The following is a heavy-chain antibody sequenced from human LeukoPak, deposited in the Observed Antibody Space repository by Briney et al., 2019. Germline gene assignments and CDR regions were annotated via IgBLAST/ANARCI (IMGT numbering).Heavy chain of an antibody. D-gene: IGHD3-10*01. Sequence: SETLSLTCTVSGGSISSYYWSWIRQPPGKGLEWIGYIYYSGSTNYNPSLKSRVTISVDTSKNQFSLKLSPVTAADTAVYYCAREVIGLGYGMDVWGQGTTVTVSS. V-gene: IGHV4-59*01. CDR1: GGSISSYY. J-gene: IGHJ6*02. CDR3: AREVIGLGYGMDV. CDR2: IYYSGST.